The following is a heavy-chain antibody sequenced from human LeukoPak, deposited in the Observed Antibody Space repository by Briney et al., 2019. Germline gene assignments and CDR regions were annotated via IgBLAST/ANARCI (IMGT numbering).Heavy chain of an antibody. CDR1: GFTFSNYN. D-gene: IGHD1-26*01. J-gene: IGHJ4*02. V-gene: IGHV3-48*04. Sequence: GGSLRLSCAASGFTFSNYNMNWVRQARGKGLEWVSYTSSSGRTMYYADSVKGRFTVSRDNAKNSLYLQMNSLRAEDTAIYYCARDNYSGSRYFDHWGQGTLVTVSS. CDR2: TSSSGRTM. CDR3: ARDNYSGSRYFDH.